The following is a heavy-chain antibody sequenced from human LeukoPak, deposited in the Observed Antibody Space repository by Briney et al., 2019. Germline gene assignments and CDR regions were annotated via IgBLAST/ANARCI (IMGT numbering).Heavy chain of an antibody. CDR2: INHSGST. V-gene: IGHV4-34*01. Sequence: SETLSLTCAVYGGSFSGYYWSWIRQPPGKGLEWIGEINHSGSTNYNPSLKSRVTISVDTSKNQFSLKLSSVTAADTAVYYCARGYYYGSGNYPSYFDYWGQGTLVTVSS. CDR3: ARGYYYGSGNYPSYFDY. D-gene: IGHD3-10*01. J-gene: IGHJ4*02. CDR1: GGSFSGYY.